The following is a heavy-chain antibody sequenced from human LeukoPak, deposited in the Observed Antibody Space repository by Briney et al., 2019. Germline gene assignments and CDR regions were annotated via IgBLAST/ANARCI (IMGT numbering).Heavy chain of an antibody. CDR2: IGGSGGST. Sequence: GSLRLSCAASGFTFSSYAMSWVRQAPGQGLEWVSAIGGSGGSTYYADSVKGRFTISRDNSKNTLYLQMNSLRAEDTAVYYCATDGGLLWFGELRHWGQGTLVTVSS. J-gene: IGHJ4*02. CDR3: ATDGGLLWFGELRH. CDR1: GFTFSSYA. D-gene: IGHD3-10*01. V-gene: IGHV3-23*01.